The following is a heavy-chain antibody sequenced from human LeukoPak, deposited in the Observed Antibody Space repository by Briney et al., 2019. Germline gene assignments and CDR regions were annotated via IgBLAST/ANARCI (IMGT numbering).Heavy chain of an antibody. CDR2: ISYDGSNK. J-gene: IGHJ4*02. D-gene: IGHD3-9*01. Sequence: GGSLRLSCAASGFTFSSYAFHWVRQAPGKGLEWVAIISYDGSNKYYADSVKGRFTISRDNSKNTLYLQMNSLRAEDTAVYYCARDKGDILTGYYLYYFDYWGQGTLVTVSS. CDR1: GFTFSSYA. V-gene: IGHV3-30*01. CDR3: ARDKGDILTGYYLYYFDY.